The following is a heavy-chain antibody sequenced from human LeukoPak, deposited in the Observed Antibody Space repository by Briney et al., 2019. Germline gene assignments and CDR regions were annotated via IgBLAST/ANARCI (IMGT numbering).Heavy chain of an antibody. CDR3: ASAEPRGIVWYPY. D-gene: IGHD6-13*01. V-gene: IGHV4-4*02. CDR1: GGSISSSNW. Sequence: PSGTLSLTCAVSGGSISSSNWWSWVRQPPGKGLEWIGEIYHSGSTNYNPSLKGRVTISVDTSKNQFSLKLSSVTAADTAVYYCASAEPRGIVWYPYWGQGTLVTVSS. CDR2: IYHSGST. J-gene: IGHJ4*02.